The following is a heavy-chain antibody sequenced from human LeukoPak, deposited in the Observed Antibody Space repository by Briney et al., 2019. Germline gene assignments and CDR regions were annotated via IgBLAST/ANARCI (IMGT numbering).Heavy chain of an antibody. D-gene: IGHD1-26*01. J-gene: IGHJ4*02. CDR2: IYHSGST. Sequence: SETLSLTCAVSGGSISSSNWWSWVRQPPGKGLEWIGEIYHSGSTNYNPSLKSRVTISVDKSKNQFSLKLSSVTAADTAVYYCARDMVGATTNYFDYWGQGTLVTVSS. CDR1: GGSISSSNW. CDR3: ARDMVGATTNYFDY. V-gene: IGHV4-4*02.